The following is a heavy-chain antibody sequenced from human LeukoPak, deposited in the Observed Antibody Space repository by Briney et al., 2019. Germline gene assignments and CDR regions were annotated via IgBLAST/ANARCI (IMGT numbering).Heavy chain of an antibody. V-gene: IGHV4-34*01. CDR1: GGSFSGYY. J-gene: IGHJ5*02. CDR3: VGDSWSGFDP. D-gene: IGHD3-3*01. Sequence: SETLSLTCAVYGGSFSGYYWSWIRQPPGKGLEWIGEINHSGSTNYNPSLKSRVTISVDTSKNQFSLKLSSVTAADTAVYYCVGDSWSGFDPWGQGTLVTVSS. CDR2: INHSGST.